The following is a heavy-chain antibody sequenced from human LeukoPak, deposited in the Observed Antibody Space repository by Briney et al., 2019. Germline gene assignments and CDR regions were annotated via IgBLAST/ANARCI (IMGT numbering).Heavy chain of an antibody. V-gene: IGHV4-59*01. CDR1: GGSLSSYY. Sequence: SETLSPTCTVSGGSLSSYYWSWIRQPPGKGLEWIGYIYYSGSTNYNPSLKSRVTISVDTSKNQFSLKLSSVTAADTAVYYCARDLGAAAGIDYWGQGTLVTVSS. CDR3: ARDLGAAAGIDY. D-gene: IGHD6-13*01. J-gene: IGHJ4*02. CDR2: IYYSGST.